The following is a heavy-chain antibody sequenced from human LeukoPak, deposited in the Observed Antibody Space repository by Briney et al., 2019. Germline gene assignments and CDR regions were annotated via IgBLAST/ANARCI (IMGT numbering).Heavy chain of an antibody. D-gene: IGHD3-22*01. CDR1: GFTFSSYA. CDR3: AKDYYDSSGYPTPFDY. V-gene: IGHV3-23*01. J-gene: IGHJ4*02. Sequence: PGGSLRLSCAASGFTFSSYAMSWVRQAPGKGLEWVSAISGSGGSTYYADSVKGRFTISRDNSKNTLYLQMNSLRAEDTAVYYCAKDYYDSSGYPTPFDYWGQGTLVTVSS. CDR2: ISGSGGST.